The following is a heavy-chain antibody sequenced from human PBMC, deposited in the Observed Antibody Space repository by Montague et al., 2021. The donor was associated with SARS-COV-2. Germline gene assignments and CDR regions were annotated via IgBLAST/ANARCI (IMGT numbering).Heavy chain of an antibody. J-gene: IGHJ6*02. CDR2: IYYSGST. D-gene: IGHD3-10*01. V-gene: IGHV4-59*08. CDR3: ARQLRVRRTWQVGDYNHYGMDV. Sequence: SETLSLTCTVSGGSISNYHWNWIRQPPGKGLEWIAYIYYSGSTNXNPSLQSRVTISVDTSRNQFPLRLTSVTAADTAVYYCARQLRVRRTWQVGDYNHYGMDVGGQGTTVSVSS. CDR1: GGSISNYH.